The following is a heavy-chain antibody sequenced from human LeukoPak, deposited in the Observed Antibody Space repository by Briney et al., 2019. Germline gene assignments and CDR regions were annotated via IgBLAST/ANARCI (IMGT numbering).Heavy chain of an antibody. CDR3: ARDRGSGSRPDY. Sequence: ASVKVSCKASGYTFTSHGITWVRQAPGQGLEWMGWISAYNGNTNYAQKLQGRVTMTTDTSTSTAYMELRSLRSDDTAVYYCARDRGSGSRPDYWGQGTLVTVSS. D-gene: IGHD3-10*01. V-gene: IGHV1-18*04. CDR2: ISAYNGNT. J-gene: IGHJ4*02. CDR1: GYTFTSHG.